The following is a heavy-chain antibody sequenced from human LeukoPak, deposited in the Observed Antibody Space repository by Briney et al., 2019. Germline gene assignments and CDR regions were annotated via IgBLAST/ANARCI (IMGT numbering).Heavy chain of an antibody. CDR3: ARRTLCCGERFDP. CDR1: GGSINNYY. CDR2: IYSSGST. V-gene: IGHV4-59*08. Sequence: SETLSLTCTVSGGSINNYYWSWIRQPPGKGLEWIGYIYSSGSTNYNPSLKSRVIISVDTSKNQFSLKLSSVTAADTAVYYCARRTLCCGERFDPWGQGTLVAVSS. J-gene: IGHJ5*02. D-gene: IGHD3-16*01.